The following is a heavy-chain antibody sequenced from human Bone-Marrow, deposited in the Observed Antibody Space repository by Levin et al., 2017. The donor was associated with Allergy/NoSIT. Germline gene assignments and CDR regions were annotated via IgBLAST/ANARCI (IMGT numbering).Heavy chain of an antibody. CDR3: VRDSDLGATGEY. CDR2: IRWDGNKK. Sequence: GASVKVSCEASGFTFSTYWMSWVRQAPGKGLEWLANIRWDGNKKDYLDSVKGRFTISRDNAKNSLFLQMNSLRAEDTAIYYCVRDSDLGATGEYWGRGTLVTVSS. D-gene: IGHD1-26*01. V-gene: IGHV3-7*01. CDR1: GFTFSTYW. J-gene: IGHJ4*02.